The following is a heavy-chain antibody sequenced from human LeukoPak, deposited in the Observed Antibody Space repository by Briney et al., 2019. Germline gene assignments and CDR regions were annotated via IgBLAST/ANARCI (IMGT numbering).Heavy chain of an antibody. Sequence: AGRSLRLSCAASGFTFSSYEMNWVRQAPGKGLEWVSYISSSGTTIYYTDPVKGRFTISRDNAKNSLYLQMNSLRAEDTAVYYCARATGTRMKVDYYYFMDVWGKGTTVTISS. CDR1: GFTFSSYE. D-gene: IGHD1-1*01. CDR3: ARATGTRMKVDYYYFMDV. CDR2: ISSSGTTI. V-gene: IGHV3-48*03. J-gene: IGHJ6*03.